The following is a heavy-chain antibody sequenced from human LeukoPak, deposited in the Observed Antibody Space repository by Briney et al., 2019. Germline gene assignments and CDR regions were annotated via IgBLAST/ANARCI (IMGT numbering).Heavy chain of an antibody. Sequence: SEKVSCKASGFTFTSSAMQWVRQARGQRLEWIGWIVVGSGNTNYAQKFQERVTITRDMSTSTAYMELNSLRSEDTAVYYCARGRGYDFWSGYPTNYMDVWGKGTTVTVSS. CDR2: IVVGSGNT. CDR1: GFTFTSSA. D-gene: IGHD3-3*01. V-gene: IGHV1-58*02. J-gene: IGHJ6*03. CDR3: ARGRGYDFWSGYPTNYMDV.